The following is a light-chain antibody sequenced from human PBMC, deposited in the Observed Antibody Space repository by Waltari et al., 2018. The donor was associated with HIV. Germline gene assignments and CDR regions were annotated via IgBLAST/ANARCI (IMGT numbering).Light chain of an antibody. J-gene: IGLJ3*02. V-gene: IGLV1-40*01. Sequence: QSVLTQPPSVSGAPGQRVTIPCTRRTPHLEPGYAAHCYQQLPRTAPKHLTYGNNNRPSGVPDRFSGSKSGTSASLAITGLQAEDEADYYCQSFDSRLSLWVFGGGTKLTVL. CDR2: GNN. CDR1: TPHLEPGYA. CDR3: QSFDSRLSLWV.